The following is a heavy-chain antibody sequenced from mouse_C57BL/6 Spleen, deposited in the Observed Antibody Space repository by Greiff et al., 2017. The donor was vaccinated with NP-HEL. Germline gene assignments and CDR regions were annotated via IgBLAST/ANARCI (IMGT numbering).Heavy chain of an antibody. CDR3: ARRGDGYYTHAMDY. V-gene: IGHV1-69*01. Sequence: QVQLQQPGAELVMPGASVKLSCKASGYTFTSYWMHWVKQRPGQGLEWIGEIDPSDSYTNYNQKFKGKSTLTVDKSSSTAYMQLSSLTSEDSAVYYCARRGDGYYTHAMDYWGQGTSVTVSS. J-gene: IGHJ4*01. D-gene: IGHD2-3*01. CDR2: IDPSDSYT. CDR1: GYTFTSYW.